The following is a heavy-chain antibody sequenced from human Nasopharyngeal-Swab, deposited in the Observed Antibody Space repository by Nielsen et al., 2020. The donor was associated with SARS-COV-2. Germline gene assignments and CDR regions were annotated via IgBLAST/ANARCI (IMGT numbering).Heavy chain of an antibody. Sequence: GESLKISCAASGFTFSGYDMHWVRQATGKGLEWVSAIGPAGDTYYPGSVKGRFTISRENAKNSLYLQMNSLRAGDTAVYYCARGKYDSSGYYLGDYYFDYWGQGTLVTVSS. CDR2: IGPAGDT. V-gene: IGHV3-13*01. CDR3: ARGKYDSSGYYLGDYYFDY. CDR1: GFTFSGYD. D-gene: IGHD3-22*01. J-gene: IGHJ4*02.